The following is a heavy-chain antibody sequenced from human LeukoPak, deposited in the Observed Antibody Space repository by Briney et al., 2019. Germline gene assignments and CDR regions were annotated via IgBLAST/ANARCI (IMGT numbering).Heavy chain of an antibody. CDR2: IYHSGST. CDR1: GGSISSGGYY. D-gene: IGHD6-13*01. CDR3: ARGKQQLRSTHYYGMDV. V-gene: IGHV4-30-2*01. Sequence: SETLSLTCTVSGGSISSGGYYWSWIRQPPGKGLEWIGYIYHSGSTYYNPSLKSRVTISVDTSKNQFSLKLSSVTAADTAVYYCARGKQQLRSTHYYGMDVWGQGTTVTVSS. J-gene: IGHJ6*02.